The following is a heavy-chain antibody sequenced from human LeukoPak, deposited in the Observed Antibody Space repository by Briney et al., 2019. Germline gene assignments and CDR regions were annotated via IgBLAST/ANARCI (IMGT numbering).Heavy chain of an antibody. D-gene: IGHD4-11*01. Sequence: ETLSLTCTVSGGSISSSSYYWGWIRQPPGKGLEWIGSIYYSGSTYYNPSLKSRVTISVDTSKNRFSLKLSSVTAAETAVYYCARHRSNYAGPNWFDPRGQGTLVTVSS. CDR3: ARHRSNYAGPNWFDP. V-gene: IGHV4-39*01. CDR1: GGSISSSSYY. CDR2: IYYSGST. J-gene: IGHJ5*02.